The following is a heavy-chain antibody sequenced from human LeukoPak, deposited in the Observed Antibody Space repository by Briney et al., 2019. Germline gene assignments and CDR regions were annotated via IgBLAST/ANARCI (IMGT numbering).Heavy chain of an antibody. V-gene: IGHV4-39*07. CDR3: AKVRSIGWPYYFDS. D-gene: IGHD6-19*01. Sequence: PSETLSLTCTISGDSISRSSSYWAWIRQPPGKGLEWIGSIYYSGNTYYNPSLQSRVAISVDTSKDQFSLTVRSVTAADTAVFYCAKVRSIGWPYYFDSWGQGMLVTVSS. J-gene: IGHJ4*02. CDR2: IYYSGNT. CDR1: GDSISRSSSY.